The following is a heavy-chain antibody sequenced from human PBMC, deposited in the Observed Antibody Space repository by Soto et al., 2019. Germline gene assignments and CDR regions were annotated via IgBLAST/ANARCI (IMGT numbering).Heavy chain of an antibody. D-gene: IGHD3-10*01. CDR3: AKDTGHYYYGMDV. Sequence: PGGSLRLSCAASGFTFSSYAMRWVRQVPGKGLEWVSDIRGNGGSTNYADSVKGRFTITRDNSKNTLYLQMNSLRPEDTAVYYCAKDTGHYYYGMDVWGQGPTVTVSS. CDR2: IRGNGGST. V-gene: IGHV3-23*01. J-gene: IGHJ6*02. CDR1: GFTFSSYA.